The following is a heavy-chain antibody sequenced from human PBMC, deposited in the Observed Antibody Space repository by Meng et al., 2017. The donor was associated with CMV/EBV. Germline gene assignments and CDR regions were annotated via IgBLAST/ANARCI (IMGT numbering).Heavy chain of an antibody. CDR2: IKHDGSEK. J-gene: IGHJ6*02. V-gene: IGHV3-7*01. Sequence: GESLKISCAASGFTFSRYWMSWVRQAPGKGLEWVANIKHDGSEKYYVNSVKGRFTISRDNAKNALYLQINSLRAEDTAVYYCAGEDCSSTSCYTGYYGMDVWGQGTTVTVSS. CDR1: GFTFSRYW. CDR3: AGEDCSSTSCYTGYYGMDV. D-gene: IGHD2-2*02.